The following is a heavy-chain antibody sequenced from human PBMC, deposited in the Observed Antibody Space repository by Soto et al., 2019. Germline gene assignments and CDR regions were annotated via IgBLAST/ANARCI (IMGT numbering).Heavy chain of an antibody. CDR1: GFNFGTYG. CDR2: MAFDGSYD. D-gene: IGHD1-26*01. Sequence: QVQVVESGGGVVQPGRSLRLSCATSGFNFGTYGMHWVRQAPGKGPEWLAVMAFDGSYDYYADSVKGRFTISRDNSKNXXYLQMKSLSAEDTAVYYCARSTQSGTNVVYYGMDVWGQGTTVTVSS. CDR3: ARSTQSGTNVVYYGMDV. V-gene: IGHV3-30*03. J-gene: IGHJ6*02.